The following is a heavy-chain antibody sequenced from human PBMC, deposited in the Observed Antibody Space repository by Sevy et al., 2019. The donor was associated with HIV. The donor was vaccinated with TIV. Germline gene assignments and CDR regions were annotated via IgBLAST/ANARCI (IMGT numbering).Heavy chain of an antibody. CDR3: ASRSQCSNGVCPFDY. V-gene: IGHV3-30-3*01. J-gene: IGHJ4*02. CDR2: ISYDGSNK. D-gene: IGHD2-8*01. CDR1: GFTFSSYA. Sequence: GGSLRLSCAASGFTFSSYAMHWVRQAPGKGLEWVAVISYDGSNKYYADSVKGRFTISRDNAKNSLYLQMNSLRDEDTAVYYCASRSQCSNGVCPFDYWGQGTLVTVSS.